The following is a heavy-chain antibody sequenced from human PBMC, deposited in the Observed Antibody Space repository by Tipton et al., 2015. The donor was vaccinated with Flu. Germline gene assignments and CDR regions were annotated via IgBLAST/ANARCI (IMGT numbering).Heavy chain of an antibody. D-gene: IGHD2-21*01. Sequence: QSGAEVKKPGSSVKVSCKTSGGTFGNYAINWVRQAPGQGLEWMGGIIPIFGTANYAQQFQGRVTISADRSTRTVYMELSSLRSDDTAVYYCARQLGGGDCYWGQGTLVTVSS. CDR3: ARQLGGGDCY. CDR1: GGTFGNYA. J-gene: IGHJ4*02. CDR2: IIPIFGTA. V-gene: IGHV1-69*06.